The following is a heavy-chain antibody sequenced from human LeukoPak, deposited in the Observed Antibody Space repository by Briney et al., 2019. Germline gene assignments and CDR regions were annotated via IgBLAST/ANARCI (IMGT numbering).Heavy chain of an antibody. V-gene: IGHV1-2*06. CDR1: GYTFTGYY. D-gene: IGHD7-27*01. CDR2: INPNSGGT. Sequence: ASVKVSCKASGYTFTGYYMHWVRQAPGQGLEWMGRINPNSGGTNYAQKFQGRVTMTRDTSISTAYMELSRLRSDDTAVYYCARDWVTGDLLNYWGQGTLVTVSS. CDR3: ARDWVTGDLLNY. J-gene: IGHJ4*02.